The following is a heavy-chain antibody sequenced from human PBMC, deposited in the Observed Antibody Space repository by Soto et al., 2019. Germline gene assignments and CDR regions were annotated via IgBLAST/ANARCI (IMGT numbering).Heavy chain of an antibody. D-gene: IGHD4-17*01. CDR1: GYTFTSYG. J-gene: IGHJ5*02. V-gene: IGHV1-18*01. CDR3: ASAATVLITNRFDP. CDR2: ISAYNGNT. Sequence: QAQLVQSGAEVKKPGASVKVSCKASGYTFTSYGISWVRQAPGQVLEWMGWISAYNGNTNYAQKLKGRVSMTTDSYSSTAYMELRSLRSDDTAIYYCASAATVLITNRFDPWGQGTLVTFSS.